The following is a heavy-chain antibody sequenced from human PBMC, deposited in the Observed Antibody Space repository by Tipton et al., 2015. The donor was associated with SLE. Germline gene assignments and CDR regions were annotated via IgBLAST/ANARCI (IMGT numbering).Heavy chain of an antibody. CDR2: ISYSGST. CDR1: DGSINTYY. J-gene: IGHJ6*03. CDR3: ARAPAPAPPTHYYYYFMDV. V-gene: IGHV4-59*01. Sequence: TLSLTCTVSDGSINTYYWSWIRQPPGKGLEWIGYISYSGSTNYNPSLKSRVTISVDTSEDQFSLRLSSVTAADTAVYYCARAPAPAPPTHYYYYFMDVWGHGTTVTVPS. D-gene: IGHD2-2*01.